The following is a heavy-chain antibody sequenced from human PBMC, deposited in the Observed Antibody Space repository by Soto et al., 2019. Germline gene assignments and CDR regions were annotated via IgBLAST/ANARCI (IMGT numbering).Heavy chain of an antibody. J-gene: IGHJ6*02. CDR2: IIPIFGTT. V-gene: IGHV1-69*13. D-gene: IGHD3-22*01. CDR1: GGTFSSYA. Sequence: SVKVSCKAPGGTFSSYAISWVRQAPGQGLEWMGGIIPIFGTTNYAQKFQGRVTITADESTSTAYMELSSLRSEDTAVYYCARKADYYDSRVYGMDVWGQGTTVTVSS. CDR3: ARKADYYDSRVYGMDV.